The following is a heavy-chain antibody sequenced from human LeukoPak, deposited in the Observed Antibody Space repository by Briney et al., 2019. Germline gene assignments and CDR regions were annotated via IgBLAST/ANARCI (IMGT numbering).Heavy chain of an antibody. V-gene: IGHV4-59*01. CDR3: ARVSYYGSGTFDY. Sequence: PSETLSLTCTVSGGSISNYYWSWIRQPPGKGLEWIGSIYYSGSTYYNPSLKSRVTISVDTSKNQFSLKLSSVTAADTAVYYCARVSYYGSGTFDYWGQGTLVTVSS. CDR1: GGSISNYY. J-gene: IGHJ4*02. D-gene: IGHD3-10*01. CDR2: IYYSGST.